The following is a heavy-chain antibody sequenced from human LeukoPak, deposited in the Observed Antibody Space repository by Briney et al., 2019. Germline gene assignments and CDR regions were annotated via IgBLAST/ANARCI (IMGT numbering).Heavy chain of an antibody. D-gene: IGHD4-23*01. V-gene: IGHV3-23*01. J-gene: IGHJ4*02. CDR1: GFTFSSYA. CDR3: VVEISLVPDTVGFDY. Sequence: PGGSLRLSCAASGFTFSSYAMTWVRQAPGKGLEWVSVISGSGGSTYYADSVKGRFTISRDNSKNTLYLQMNSLRAEDTAVYYCVVEISLVPDTVGFDYWGQGTLVTVSS. CDR2: ISGSGGST.